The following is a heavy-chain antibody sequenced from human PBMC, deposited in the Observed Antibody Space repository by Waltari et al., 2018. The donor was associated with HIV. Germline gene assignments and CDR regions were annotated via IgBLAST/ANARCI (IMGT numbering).Heavy chain of an antibody. J-gene: IGHJ4*02. D-gene: IGHD3-9*01. Sequence: EVQLLESGGGLVQPGGSLRLSCAASGFTFSSYVMSWVRQAPGKGLEWVSTISHRDNVTYYAGSVKGRFTISRDNSKNSLYLQVNSLRVEDTAVYYCAKSQRSDFDWLLGYLDFDYWGQGALVTVSS. CDR2: ISHRDNVT. CDR1: GFTFSSYV. V-gene: IGHV3-23*01. CDR3: AKSQRSDFDWLLGYLDFDY.